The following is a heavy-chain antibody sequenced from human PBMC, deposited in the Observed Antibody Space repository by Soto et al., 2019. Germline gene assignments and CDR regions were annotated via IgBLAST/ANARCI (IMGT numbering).Heavy chain of an antibody. V-gene: IGHV3-23*01. CDR2: TSGSGGTT. Sequence: EVQLLGSGGGLVQPGGSLRLSCAASGYTFTSYVMSWVRRVPGKGLQWVSSTSGSGGTTYYADSVKGRFTISRDNSKRTLYLQMNSLRAEDTAVYYCAKGSSYYYDSSGYYYFDYWGQGTLVTVSS. D-gene: IGHD3-22*01. J-gene: IGHJ4*02. CDR1: GYTFTSYV. CDR3: AKGSSYYYDSSGYYYFDY.